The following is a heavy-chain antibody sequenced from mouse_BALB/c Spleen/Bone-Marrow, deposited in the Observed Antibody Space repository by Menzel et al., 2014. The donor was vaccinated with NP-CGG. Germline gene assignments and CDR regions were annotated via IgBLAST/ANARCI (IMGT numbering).Heavy chain of an antibody. V-gene: IGHV1S81*02. CDR2: INPSNGRT. CDR3: ARWGITLAY. CDR1: GYTFTSYW. J-gene: IGHJ3*01. D-gene: IGHD2-4*01. Sequence: VQLQQSGAELVKPGASVKLSCKASGYTFTSYWMHWVKQRPGQGLEWIGEINPSNGRTNYSEKFKSKATQTVDKSSSTAYMQLSSLTSEDSAVYYCARWGITLAYWGQGTLVTVSA.